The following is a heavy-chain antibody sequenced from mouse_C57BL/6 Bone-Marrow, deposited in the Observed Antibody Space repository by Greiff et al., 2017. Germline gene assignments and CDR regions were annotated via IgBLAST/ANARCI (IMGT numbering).Heavy chain of an antibody. V-gene: IGHV8-8*01. Sequence: QVTLKVSGPGILQPSQTLSLTCSFSGFSLSTFGMGVGWIRQPSGKGLEWLAHIWWDDDKYYNPALKSRLTISKDTSKNQVFLKIAKVDTADTATYYCARMAAGALTGTGFDYWGQGTTLTVSS. CDR1: GFSLSTFGMG. CDR2: IWWDDDK. CDR3: ARMAAGALTGTGFDY. J-gene: IGHJ2*01. D-gene: IGHD4-1*01.